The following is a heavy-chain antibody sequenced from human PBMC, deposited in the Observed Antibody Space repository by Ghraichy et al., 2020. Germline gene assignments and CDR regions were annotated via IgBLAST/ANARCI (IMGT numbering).Heavy chain of an antibody. CDR3: TTDVDWLYGSGNYWGAFDL. J-gene: IGHJ3*01. V-gene: IGHV3-15*01. D-gene: IGHD3-10*01. CDR1: GFTFSNAW. CDR2: IKSKTDGGTP. Sequence: GGSLRLSCAASGFTFSNAWMSWVRQAPGKGLEWVGRIKSKTDGGTPDYAAPVKGRFTISRDDSKDTLYLQMNSLKTEDTALYYCTTDVDWLYGSGNYWGAFDLWGQGTMVTVSS.